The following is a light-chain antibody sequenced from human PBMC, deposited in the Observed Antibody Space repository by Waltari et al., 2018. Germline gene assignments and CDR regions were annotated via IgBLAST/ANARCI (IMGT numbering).Light chain of an antibody. CDR3: YSTDSSPL. CDR1: ALTKKY. V-gene: IGLV3-10*01. CDR2: EDS. J-gene: IGLJ3*02. Sequence: SYELTQPPSVSLSPAQTARITCSGAALTKKYAYWYQQKSGQAPVLVIYEDSKRPSGIPERFSGSSSGTMATLTISGAQVEDEADYYCYSTDSSPLFGGGTKLTVL.